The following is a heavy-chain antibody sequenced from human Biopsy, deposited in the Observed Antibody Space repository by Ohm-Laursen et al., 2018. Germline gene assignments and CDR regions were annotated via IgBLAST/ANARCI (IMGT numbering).Heavy chain of an antibody. CDR2: INPNSGGT. CDR1: GYTITDSY. D-gene: IGHD1-26*01. CDR3: ARGGLNYWYFDL. Sequence: ASVNVSCKASGYTITDSYMHWARQAPGQGLEWIGWINPNSGGTNYAQKIQGRVTMTRDTSMSTAYMELNRLRSDDTSVYYCARGGLNYWYFDLWGRGTLVTVSS. V-gene: IGHV1-2*02. J-gene: IGHJ2*01.